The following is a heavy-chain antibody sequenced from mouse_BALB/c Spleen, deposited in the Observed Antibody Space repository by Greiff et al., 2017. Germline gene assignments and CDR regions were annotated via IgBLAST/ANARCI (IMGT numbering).Heavy chain of an antibody. CDR1: GYTFTDYN. Sequence: EVQLQQSGPELVKPGASVKIPCKASGYTFTDYNMDWVKQSHGKSLEWIGDINPNNGGTIYNQKFKGKATLTVDKSSSTAYMELRSLTSEDTAVYYCARRELRLRDFDVGGAGTTVTVSS. CDR2: INPNNGGT. CDR3: ARRELRLRDFDV. V-gene: IGHV1-18*01. D-gene: IGHD1-2*01. J-gene: IGHJ1*01.